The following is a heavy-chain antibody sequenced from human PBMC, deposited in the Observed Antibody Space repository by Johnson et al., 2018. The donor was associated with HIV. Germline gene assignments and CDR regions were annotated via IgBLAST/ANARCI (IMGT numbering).Heavy chain of an antibody. CDR3: ARWGRWELGDAFDI. D-gene: IGHD1-26*01. CDR1: GFTFSSFG. CDR2: ISSAGTDK. V-gene: IGHV3-30*03. Sequence: VQLVESGGGVVQPGRSLRLSCAVSGFTFSSFGIHWVRQAPGKGLEWMAVISSAGTDKYYADSVKGRFTISRDNSKNTLYLQMNSLRAEDTAVYYCARWGRWELGDAFDIWGQGTMVTVSS. J-gene: IGHJ3*02.